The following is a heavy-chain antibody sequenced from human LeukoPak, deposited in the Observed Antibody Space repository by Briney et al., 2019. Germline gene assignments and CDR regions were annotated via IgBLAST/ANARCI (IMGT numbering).Heavy chain of an antibody. D-gene: IGHD3-16*01. Sequence: PSETLSLTCTVSGGSISSYYWSWIRQPPGKELEWIGYIYYSRSTKYNPSLKSRVTLSVDTSKNQFSLELNSVTASDTAVYYCARGGRGFDPWGQGTLVTVSS. CDR3: ARGGRGFDP. V-gene: IGHV4-59*08. CDR1: GGSISSYY. CDR2: IYYSRST. J-gene: IGHJ5*02.